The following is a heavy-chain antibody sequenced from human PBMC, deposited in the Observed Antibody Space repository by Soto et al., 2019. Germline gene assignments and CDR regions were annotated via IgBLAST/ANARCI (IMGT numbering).Heavy chain of an antibody. J-gene: IGHJ6*02. Sequence: PGGSLRLSCAASGFTFSSYAMSWVRQAPGKGLEWVSAINPSGGRTYYADSVKGRFTISRDTSKKKLYLQMNSLRAEDTAVYYCARDPSIAAAGGPLKWELNPLYNMDVWGQGTTVTVSS. CDR1: GFTFSSYA. CDR2: INPSGGRT. V-gene: IGHV3-23*01. D-gene: IGHD6-13*01. CDR3: ARDPSIAAAGGPLKWELNPLYNMDV.